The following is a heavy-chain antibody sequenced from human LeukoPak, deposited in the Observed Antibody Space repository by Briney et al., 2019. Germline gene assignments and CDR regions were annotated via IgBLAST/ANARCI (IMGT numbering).Heavy chain of an antibody. D-gene: IGHD1-26*01. CDR1: GYTFTGYY. CDR2: INPNSGGT. J-gene: IGHJ4*02. V-gene: IGHV1-2*02. CDR3: ARDRVGATPMAY. Sequence: GASVKVSCKASGYTFTGYYMHWVRQAPGQGLEWMGWINPNSGGTNYAQKFQGRVTMTRDTSISTVYMELSRLRSDDTAVYYCARDRVGATPMAYWGQGTLVTVSS.